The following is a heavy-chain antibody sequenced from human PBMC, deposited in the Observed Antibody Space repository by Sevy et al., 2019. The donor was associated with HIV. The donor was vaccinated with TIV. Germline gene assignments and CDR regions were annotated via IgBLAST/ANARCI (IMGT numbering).Heavy chain of an antibody. CDR2: IYYSGGT. D-gene: IGHD6-13*01. Sequence: SETLSLTCTVSGGSVSSYFWSWIRQPPGKGLEWIGYIYYSGGTDYNPSLKSRVTISLDTSKNQFSLKLSSVTAADTAVYYCASEYTYMAEAGKYYYSNAMDVWGQGTTVTVSS. CDR3: ASEYTYMAEAGKYYYSNAMDV. J-gene: IGHJ6*02. V-gene: IGHV4-59*02. CDR1: GGSVSSYF.